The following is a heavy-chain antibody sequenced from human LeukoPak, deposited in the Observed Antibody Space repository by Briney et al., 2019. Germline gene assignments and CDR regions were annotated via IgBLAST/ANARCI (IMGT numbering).Heavy chain of an antibody. J-gene: IGHJ4*02. V-gene: IGHV3-30*18. CDR3: AKDMGHGSARYLDY. D-gene: IGHD3-10*01. CDR1: GFTFSSYG. CDR2: ISYDGSNK. Sequence: GGSLRFSCAASGFTFSSYGMHWVRQAPGKGLEWVAVISYDGSNKYYADSVKGRFTISRDNSKNTLYLQMNSLRAEDTAVYYCAKDMGHGSARYLDYWGQGTLVTVSS.